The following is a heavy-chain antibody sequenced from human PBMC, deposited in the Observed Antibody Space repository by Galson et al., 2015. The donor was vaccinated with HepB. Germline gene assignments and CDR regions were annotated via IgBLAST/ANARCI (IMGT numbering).Heavy chain of an antibody. Sequence: SLRLSCAASGFTFSSYSMNWVRQAPGKGLEWVSSISSSSSYIYYADSVKGRFTISRDNAKNSLYLQMNSLRAEDTAVYYCARGGVAGSYYYHGMGVWGQGTTVTVSS. D-gene: IGHD6-19*01. CDR3: ARGGVAGSYYYHGMGV. CDR2: ISSSSSYI. CDR1: GFTFSSYS. V-gene: IGHV3-21*01. J-gene: IGHJ6*02.